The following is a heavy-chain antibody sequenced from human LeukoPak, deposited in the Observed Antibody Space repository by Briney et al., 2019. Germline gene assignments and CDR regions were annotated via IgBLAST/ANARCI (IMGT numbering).Heavy chain of an antibody. Sequence: GGSLRLSCAASGLRFSNYWMSWVRPAPGKGLEWVANIKQEGSEKDYVDSMKGRFTITRDNAKNLVYLQVNSLRAEDTAVYYCARIGYSSSAFDYWGQGTLVTVSS. CDR2: IKQEGSEK. CDR1: GLRFSNYW. D-gene: IGHD6-13*01. CDR3: ARIGYSSSAFDY. V-gene: IGHV3-7*01. J-gene: IGHJ4*02.